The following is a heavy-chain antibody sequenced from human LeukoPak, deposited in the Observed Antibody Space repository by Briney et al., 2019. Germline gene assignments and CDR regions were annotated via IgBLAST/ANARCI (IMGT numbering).Heavy chain of an antibody. Sequence: SETLSLTCTVSGGSISSSSYYWGWIRQPPGKGLEWLGSIYYSGSTYYNPSLKSRVTISVDTSKNQFSLKLSSVTAADTAVYYCARRGYYDSSGYWATGYWGQGTLVTVSS. CDR2: IYYSGST. CDR3: ARRGYYDSSGYWATGY. V-gene: IGHV4-39*01. CDR1: GGSISSSSYY. D-gene: IGHD3-22*01. J-gene: IGHJ4*02.